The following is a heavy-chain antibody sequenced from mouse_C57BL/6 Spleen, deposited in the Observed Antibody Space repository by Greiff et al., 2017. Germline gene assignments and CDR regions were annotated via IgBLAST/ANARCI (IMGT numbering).Heavy chain of an antibody. Sequence: VQLQQSGPELVKPGASVKISCKASGYSFTGYYMNWVKQSPEKSLEWIGEINPSTGGTTYNQKFKAKATLTVDKSSSTAYMQLKSLTSEDSAVYYCARTWDEDYYAMDYWGQGTSVTVSS. CDR3: ARTWDEDYYAMDY. CDR2: INPSTGGT. D-gene: IGHD4-1*01. J-gene: IGHJ4*01. CDR1: GYSFTGYY. V-gene: IGHV1-42*01.